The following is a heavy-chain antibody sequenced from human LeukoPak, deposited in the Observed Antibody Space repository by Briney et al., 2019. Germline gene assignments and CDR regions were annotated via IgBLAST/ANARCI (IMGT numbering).Heavy chain of an antibody. J-gene: IGHJ4*02. D-gene: IGHD5-12*01. CDR1: GFTFNTYW. CDR3: ARLPLTARLHFEY. CDR2: IKEDGSEK. V-gene: IGHV3-7*05. Sequence: PVGSLRLSSAASGFTFNTYWMSWVRQAPGKGLEWVANIKEDGSEKYYVDSVKGRFTISRDNAKNSLYLQMNSLRVEDTAVYYCARLPLTARLHFEYWGQGTLVTVSS.